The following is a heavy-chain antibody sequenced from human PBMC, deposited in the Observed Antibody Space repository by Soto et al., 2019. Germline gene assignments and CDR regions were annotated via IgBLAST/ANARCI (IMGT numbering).Heavy chain of an antibody. J-gene: IGHJ6*02. D-gene: IGHD3-22*01. Sequence: QVQLVQSGAEVKKPGSSVKVSCKASGGTFSSYAISWVRQAPGQGLEWMGGVIPIFGTANYAQKFQGRVTITADESTSTAYMELSSLRSEDTAVYYCARSGDYYDNPIDYYYYGMDVWGQWTTVTVSS. CDR2: VIPIFGTA. CDR3: ARSGDYYDNPIDYYYYGMDV. V-gene: IGHV1-69*01. CDR1: GGTFSSYA.